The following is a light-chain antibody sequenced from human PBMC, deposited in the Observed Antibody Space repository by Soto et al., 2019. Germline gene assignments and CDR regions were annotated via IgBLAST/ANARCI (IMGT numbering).Light chain of an antibody. J-gene: IGKJ4*01. V-gene: IGKV3-11*01. CDR2: DAS. Sequence: EIVLTQSPATLSLSPGERATLSCRASQSVSSYLAWYQQKPGQAPRLLIYDASNRATGIPARFSGSGSGTDFTHTISSVEREDFAVCCCQQRSIFGGGTKVEIK. CDR3: QQRSI. CDR1: QSVSSY.